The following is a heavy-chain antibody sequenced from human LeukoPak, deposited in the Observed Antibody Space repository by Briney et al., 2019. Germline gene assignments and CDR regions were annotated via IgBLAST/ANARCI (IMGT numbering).Heavy chain of an antibody. Sequence: GGSLRLSCAASGFTFSGYWMTWVRQAPEKGLEWVANIKQDGSEKNYVDSVKGRFTISRDNAKNSLYLQMNSLRAEDTALYYCAKEPEGFDPWGQGTLVTVSS. V-gene: IGHV3-7*03. CDR2: IKQDGSEK. CDR1: GFTFSGYW. CDR3: AKEPEGFDP. J-gene: IGHJ5*02.